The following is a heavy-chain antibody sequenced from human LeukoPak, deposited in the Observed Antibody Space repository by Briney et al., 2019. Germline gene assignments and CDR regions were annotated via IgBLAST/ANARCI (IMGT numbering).Heavy chain of an antibody. Sequence: GGSLRLSCAASGFTFSSYGMNWVRQAPGKGLEWVSCISSSSSYIYYADSVKGRFTISRDNAKNSLYLQMNSLRAEDTAVYYCARSGPELELAIYYYYMDVWGKGTTVTVSS. CDR1: GFTFSSYG. CDR3: ARSGPELELAIYYYYMDV. V-gene: IGHV3-21*01. D-gene: IGHD1-7*01. J-gene: IGHJ6*03. CDR2: ISSSSSYI.